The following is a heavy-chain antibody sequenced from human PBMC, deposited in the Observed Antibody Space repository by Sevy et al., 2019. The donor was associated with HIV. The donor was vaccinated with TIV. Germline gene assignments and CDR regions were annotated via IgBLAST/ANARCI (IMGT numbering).Heavy chain of an antibody. D-gene: IGHD6-19*01. CDR2: IIPIFGTA. J-gene: IGHJ4*02. CDR3: ARTGIAVTGTGFDY. CDR1: GGTFSSYA. V-gene: IGHV1-69*13. Sequence: ASVKVSCKASGGTFSSYAISWVRQAPGQGLEWMGGIIPIFGTANYAQKFQGRVTITADESSSTAYMDPSSLRSDDTAVYYCARTGIAVTGTGFDYWGQGTLVTVSS.